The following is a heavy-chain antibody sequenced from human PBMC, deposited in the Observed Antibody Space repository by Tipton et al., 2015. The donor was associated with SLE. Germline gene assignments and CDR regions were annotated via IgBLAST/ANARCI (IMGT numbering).Heavy chain of an antibody. Sequence: TLSLTCAVSGYSISSGYYWGWIRQPPGKGLEWIGSIYYSGSTYYNPSLKSRVTISVDTSKNQFSLKLSSVTAADTAVYYCASHGRNSSGWQYYFDYWGQGTLVTVSS. CDR2: IYYSGST. CDR1: GYSISSGYY. V-gene: IGHV4-38-2*01. D-gene: IGHD6-19*01. J-gene: IGHJ4*02. CDR3: ASHGRNSSGWQYYFDY.